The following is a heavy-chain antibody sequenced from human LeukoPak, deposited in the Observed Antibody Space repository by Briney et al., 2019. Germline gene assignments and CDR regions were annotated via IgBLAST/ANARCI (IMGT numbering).Heavy chain of an antibody. V-gene: IGHV3-7*01. D-gene: IGHD4-17*01. CDR1: GFTFSSYW. CDR3: ARDRHGDTGDWSFDL. J-gene: IGHJ2*01. CDR2: INQDGSEK. Sequence: QPGGSLRLSCAASGFTFSSYWMSWVRQAPGKGLDWVANINQDGSEKYYVDSVKGRFTISRDNGRSSLFLQMNSLRVEDTAVYYRARDRHGDTGDWSFDLWGRGTLVTVSS.